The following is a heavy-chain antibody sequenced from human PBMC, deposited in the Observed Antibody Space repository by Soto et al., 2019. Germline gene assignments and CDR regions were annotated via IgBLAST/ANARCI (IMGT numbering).Heavy chain of an antibody. J-gene: IGHJ5*02. Sequence: ETLSLTCTVSGGSTRNYFWSWIRQPPGKGLEWIGCIYYSGTTNYNSSLKSRVTISLDTSKNQFSLRLRSVTAADTAVYYCARYVNPYDTAVWFDPWGQGTLVTVSS. V-gene: IGHV4-59*01. CDR3: ARYVNPYDTAVWFDP. D-gene: IGHD3-9*01. CDR1: GGSTRNYF. CDR2: IYYSGTT.